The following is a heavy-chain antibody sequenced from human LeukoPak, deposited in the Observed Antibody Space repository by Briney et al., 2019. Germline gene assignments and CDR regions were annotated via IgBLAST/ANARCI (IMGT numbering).Heavy chain of an antibody. Sequence: ASVKVSCTASGYTFTSYGISWVRQAPGQGHERVGWISAYNGNTNYAQKPQGRVTMTTDTSTSTAYMELRSLRSDDTAVYYCARDGVSSWYWVLDYWGQGTLVTVSS. J-gene: IGHJ4*02. CDR3: ARDGVSSWYWVLDY. V-gene: IGHV1-18*01. D-gene: IGHD6-13*01. CDR2: ISAYNGNT. CDR1: GYTFTSYG.